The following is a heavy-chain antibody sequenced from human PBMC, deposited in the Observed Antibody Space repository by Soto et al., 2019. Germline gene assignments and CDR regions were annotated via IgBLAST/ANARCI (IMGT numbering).Heavy chain of an antibody. D-gene: IGHD6-19*01. V-gene: IGHV3-21*01. CDR2: ISSSSSYI. J-gene: IGHJ4*02. CDR1: GFTFSSYS. CDR3: ARKQYSSGWYVDY. Sequence: EVQLVESGGGLVKPGGSLRLSCAASGFTFSSYSMNWVRQAPGKGLEWVSSISSSSSYIYYADSVKGRFTISRDNAKNSMYLHMKSLRAEDTALYYCARKQYSSGWYVDYWGPGTLVTGSS.